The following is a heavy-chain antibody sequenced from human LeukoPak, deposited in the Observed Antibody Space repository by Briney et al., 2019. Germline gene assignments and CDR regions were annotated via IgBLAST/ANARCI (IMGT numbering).Heavy chain of an antibody. CDR2: INHSGST. Sequence: SETLSLTCAVYGGSFSGYYWSWIRQPPGKGLEWIGEINHSGSTNYNPSLKSRVTISVDTSKNQFSLKLSSVTAADTAVYYCARRGHDYGKAVDYWGQGTLVTVSS. V-gene: IGHV4-34*01. CDR3: ARRGHDYGKAVDY. D-gene: IGHD4-17*01. CDR1: GGSFSGYY. J-gene: IGHJ4*02.